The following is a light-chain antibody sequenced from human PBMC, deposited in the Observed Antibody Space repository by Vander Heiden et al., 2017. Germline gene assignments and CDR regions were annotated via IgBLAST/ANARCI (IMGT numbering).Light chain of an antibody. V-gene: IGKV3-11*01. Sequence: IVLTQSPATLSLSPGERATLSCRASQSVSSDLAWYQQKPGQAPRLLIYDASNRATGIPARFSGSGSGTDFTLTISSLEPEDFAVYYCQQRSNWPITFGQGTRLEIK. CDR2: DAS. CDR3: QQRSNWPIT. CDR1: QSVSSD. J-gene: IGKJ5*01.